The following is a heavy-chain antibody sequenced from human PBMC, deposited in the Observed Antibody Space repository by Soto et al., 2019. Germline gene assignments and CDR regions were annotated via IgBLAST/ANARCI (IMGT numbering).Heavy chain of an antibody. Sequence: SETLSLTCTVSGGSISSYYWSWIRQPPGKRLEWIGLIYYSGSTSYSPSLKSRVTISLDTSRSQFSLKLTSVTAADTAVYFCARALNYGSRIYTTGFWGQGTLVTVSS. V-gene: IGHV4-59*01. J-gene: IGHJ4*02. CDR1: GGSISSYY. D-gene: IGHD3-16*01. CDR3: ARALNYGSRIYTTGF. CDR2: IYYSGST.